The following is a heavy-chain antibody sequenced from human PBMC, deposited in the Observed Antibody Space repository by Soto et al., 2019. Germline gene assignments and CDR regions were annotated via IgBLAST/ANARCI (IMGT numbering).Heavy chain of an antibody. Sequence: ASVKVSCKASGYTFTGYYMHWVRQAPGQGLEWMGWINPNSGGTNYAQKFQGWVTMTRDTSISTAYMELSRLRSDDTAVYYCARGPLQYSSGWYAFDIRGHGTMVTVSS. CDR1: GYTFTGYY. D-gene: IGHD6-19*01. CDR3: ARGPLQYSSGWYAFDI. V-gene: IGHV1-2*04. J-gene: IGHJ3*02. CDR2: INPNSGGT.